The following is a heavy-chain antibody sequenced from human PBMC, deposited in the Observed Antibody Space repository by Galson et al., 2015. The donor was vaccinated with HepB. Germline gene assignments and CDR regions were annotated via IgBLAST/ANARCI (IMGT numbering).Heavy chain of an antibody. CDR2: ITSSSLFT. J-gene: IGHJ3*02. Sequence: SLRLSCAASGFTFSDYYINWMRQAPGKGLERVSYITSSSLFTEYADSVKGRVTISRDNGANSLFLQMNSLRPEDTAVYYCAREGLRHGAIDIWGQGTMVTVSP. CDR3: AREGLRHGAIDI. V-gene: IGHV3-11*06. CDR1: GFTFSDYY. D-gene: IGHD3/OR15-3a*01.